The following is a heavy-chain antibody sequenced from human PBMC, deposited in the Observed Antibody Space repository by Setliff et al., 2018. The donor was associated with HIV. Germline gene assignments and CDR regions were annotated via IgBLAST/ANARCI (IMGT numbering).Heavy chain of an antibody. CDR3: VRGSGYYYFDN. D-gene: IGHD3-22*01. CDR2: MNTDGSST. J-gene: IGHJ4*02. CDR1: GFTFSSYW. Sequence: GESLKISCAASGFTFSSYWMHWVRQAPGKGLVWVFGMNTDGSSTRYADSVKGRFTISRDNAKNMLYLQMNSLSVDDTAVYYCVRGSGYYYFDNWGQGALVTVSS. V-gene: IGHV3-74*01.